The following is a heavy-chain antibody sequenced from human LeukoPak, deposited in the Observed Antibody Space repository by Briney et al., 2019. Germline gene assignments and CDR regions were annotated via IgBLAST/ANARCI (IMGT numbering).Heavy chain of an antibody. CDR1: GFTFSSYA. CDR2: ISGSGGGT. J-gene: IGHJ4*02. D-gene: IGHD6-19*01. V-gene: IGHV3-23*01. Sequence: GGSLRLSCAASGFTFSSYAMSWVRQAPGKGLEWVSAISGSGGGTYYADSVKGRFTISRDNSKNTLYLQMNSLRAEDTAVYYCAKDVKGYIVVAGTQFDYWGQGTLVTVSS. CDR3: AKDVKGYIVVAGTQFDY.